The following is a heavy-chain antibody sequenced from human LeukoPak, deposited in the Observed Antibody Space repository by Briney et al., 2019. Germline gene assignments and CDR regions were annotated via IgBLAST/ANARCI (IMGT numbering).Heavy chain of an antibody. CDR2: IYYSGST. J-gene: IGHJ4*02. CDR3: ARDGGYSGYDGNDY. D-gene: IGHD5-12*01. Sequence: PSETLSLTCTVSGGSISNYYRTWIRQPPGKGLEWIGHIYYSGSTNYNPSLKSRVTMSVDTSKNQFSLKLSSVTAADTAVYYCARDGGYSGYDGNDYWGQGTLVTVSS. V-gene: IGHV4-59*12. CDR1: GGSISNYY.